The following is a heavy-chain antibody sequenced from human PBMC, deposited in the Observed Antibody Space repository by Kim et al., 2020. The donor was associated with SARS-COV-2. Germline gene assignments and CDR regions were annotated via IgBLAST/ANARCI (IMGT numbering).Heavy chain of an antibody. CDR2: LSRSGNTT. D-gene: IGHD1-20*01. V-gene: IGHV3-23*05. J-gene: IGHJ4*02. Sequence: GGSLRLSCAASGFFFSTCAMTWVRQAPGKGLEWLSTLSRSGNTTYYADSVKGRFIVSRDNSKNLVYLQMDNLRADDMARYYCAKSPTNITAFFDYWGQGAVVTVSS. CDR3: AKSPTNITAFFDY. CDR1: GFFFSTCA.